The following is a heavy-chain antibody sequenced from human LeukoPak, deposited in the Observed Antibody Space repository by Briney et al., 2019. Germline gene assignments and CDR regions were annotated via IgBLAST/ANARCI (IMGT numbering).Heavy chain of an antibody. Sequence: SETLSLTCVVSGDSISSGGYSWNWTRQPPGKGLEWIGYMYNSGTTSYNPSLKSRVTMSVDTSKNQFSLKLSSVTAADTALYYCARGWGPAYCGGDCHRHFDYWGQGTLVTVSS. D-gene: IGHD2-21*02. CDR1: GDSISSGGYS. CDR3: ARGWGPAYCGGDCHRHFDY. V-gene: IGHV4-30-4*07. CDR2: MYNSGTT. J-gene: IGHJ4*02.